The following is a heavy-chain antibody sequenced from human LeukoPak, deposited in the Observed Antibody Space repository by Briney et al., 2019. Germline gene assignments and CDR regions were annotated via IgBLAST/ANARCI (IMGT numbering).Heavy chain of an antibody. CDR1: GFTFSSVG. Sequence: GGSLRLSCAASGFTFSSVGMNWVRQAPGKGLEWVSSISSSSSYIYYADSVKGRFTISRDNAKNSLYLQMNSLRAEDTAVYYCARDKLSSGWSFDYWGQGTLVTVSS. D-gene: IGHD6-19*01. CDR3: ARDKLSSGWSFDY. V-gene: IGHV3-21*01. J-gene: IGHJ4*02. CDR2: ISSSSSYI.